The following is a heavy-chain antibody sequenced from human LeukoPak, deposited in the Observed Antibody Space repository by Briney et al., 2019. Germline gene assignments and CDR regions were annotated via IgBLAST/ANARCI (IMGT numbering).Heavy chain of an antibody. V-gene: IGHV3-11*04. CDR2: ISNSGSTI. D-gene: IGHD4-17*01. J-gene: IGHJ6*03. CDR3: AGGPYGDYVYYYYMDV. CDR1: GFTFSDYY. Sequence: KSGGSLRLSCAASGFTFSDYYMSWIRQAPGKGLEWVSYISNSGSTIYYADSVKGRFTISRDNAKNSLYLQMNSLRAEDTAIYYCAGGPYGDYVYYYYMDVWGRGTTVTVSS.